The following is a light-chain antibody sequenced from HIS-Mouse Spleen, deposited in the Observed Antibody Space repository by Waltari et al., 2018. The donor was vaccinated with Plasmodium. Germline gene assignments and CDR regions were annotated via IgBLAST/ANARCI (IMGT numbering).Light chain of an antibody. V-gene: IGLV2-23*01. Sequence: QSALTQPASVSGSPGQSITISCTGTSSDVGSYNLVSWYQQHPGKAPKLRIYEGSKRPSGVPNRFYGSKSGNTASLTSSVLQAEDEADYYCCSYAGSSTYVFGTGTKVTVL. CDR1: SSDVGSYNL. CDR3: CSYAGSSTYV. J-gene: IGLJ1*01. CDR2: EGS.